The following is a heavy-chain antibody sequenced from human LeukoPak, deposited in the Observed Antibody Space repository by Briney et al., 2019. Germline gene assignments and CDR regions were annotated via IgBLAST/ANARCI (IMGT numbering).Heavy chain of an antibody. CDR2: IYPSDSDA. D-gene: IGHD4-17*01. CDR1: AYSFSSYW. J-gene: IGHJ3*02. CDR3: ARQGRRHSGDYAAFDI. Sequence: GESLKISCKGSAYSFSSYWIGWVRQMPGKGLEWMGIIYPSDSDATYSPSFQGQVTISADKSISTAYLQWSSLKASDTAMYYCARQGRRHSGDYAAFDIWGQGTMVTVSS. V-gene: IGHV5-51*01.